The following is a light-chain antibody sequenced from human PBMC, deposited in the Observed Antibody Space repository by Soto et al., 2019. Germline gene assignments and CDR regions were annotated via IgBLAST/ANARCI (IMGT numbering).Light chain of an antibody. CDR1: SSDVGGYNF. CDR2: EVS. CDR3: SSYTRSSTYV. V-gene: IGLV2-14*01. Sequence: QSVLTQPASVSGSPGQSITISCTGTSSDVGGYNFVSWYQQHPGKAPKLMIYEVSNRPSGVSDRFSGSKSGHTASLTISGLQAEDEADYYCSSYTRSSTYVFGTGTKLTVL. J-gene: IGLJ1*01.